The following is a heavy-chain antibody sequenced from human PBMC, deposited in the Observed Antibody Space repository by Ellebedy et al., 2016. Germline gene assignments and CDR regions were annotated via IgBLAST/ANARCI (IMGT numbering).Heavy chain of an antibody. J-gene: IGHJ4*02. V-gene: IGHV3-30-3*01. CDR2: ISYDGNDK. Sequence: GGSLRLXCAASGFTFSSYAMHWVRQAPGKGLEWATVISYDGNDKYYADSVKGRFTISRDNARNSLYLQMNSLRAEDTAVYYCAREGASGSYSDYWGQGTLVTVSS. CDR3: AREGASGSYSDY. CDR1: GFTFSSYA. D-gene: IGHD1-26*01.